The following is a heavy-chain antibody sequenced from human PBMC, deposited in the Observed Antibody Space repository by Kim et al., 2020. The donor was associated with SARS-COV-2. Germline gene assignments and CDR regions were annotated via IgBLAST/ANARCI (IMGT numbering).Heavy chain of an antibody. CDR2: ISSSSSYI. D-gene: IGHD3-3*01. Sequence: GGSLRLSCAASGFTFSSYSMNWVRQAPGKGLEWVSSISSSSSYIYYADSVKGRFSISRDNAKNSLYLQMNSLRAEDTAVYYCARGSNYDFWSGYYRYYFDYWGQGTLVTVSS. CDR1: GFTFSSYS. V-gene: IGHV3-21*01. CDR3: ARGSNYDFWSGYYRYYFDY. J-gene: IGHJ4*02.